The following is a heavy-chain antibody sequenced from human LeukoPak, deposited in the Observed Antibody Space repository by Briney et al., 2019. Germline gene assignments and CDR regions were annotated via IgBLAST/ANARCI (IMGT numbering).Heavy chain of an antibody. CDR1: GGTFSSYA. CDR2: IIPILGIA. D-gene: IGHD4-17*01. V-gene: IGHV1-69*04. CDR3: ARELAVTTAWYFDL. Sequence: SVKVSCKASGGTFSSYAISWVRQAPGQGLEWMGRIIPILGIANYAQKFQGRVTITADKSTSTAYMELSSLRSEDTAVYYCARELAVTTAWYFDLWGRGTLVTVSS. J-gene: IGHJ2*01.